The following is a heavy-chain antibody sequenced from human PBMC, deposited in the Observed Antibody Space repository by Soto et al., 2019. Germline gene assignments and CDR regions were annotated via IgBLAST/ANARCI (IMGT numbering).Heavy chain of an antibody. CDR1: GVSITSGDYY. V-gene: IGHV4-30-4*01. CDR2: IYYSGST. Sequence: QVQLQESGPGLVKPSQTLSLTCTVSGVSITSGDYYWNWIRQPPGKGLEWIGSIYYSGSTYYSPSLKSRVSISLGTSKTQFSLTLSSVTAADTAVYYCVRGDPGTCSSTSCSDAFDLWGRGAKVAVSS. CDR3: VRGDPGTCSSTSCSDAFDL. J-gene: IGHJ3*01. D-gene: IGHD2-2*01.